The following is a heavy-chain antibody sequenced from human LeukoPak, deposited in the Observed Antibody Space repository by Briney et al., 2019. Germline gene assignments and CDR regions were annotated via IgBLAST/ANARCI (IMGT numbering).Heavy chain of an antibody. CDR2: IGNKADGGTT. CDR1: GLKFSDAW. CDR3: LHYRSGWH. Sequence: GALRLSCAVSGLKFSDAWMNWARQAPGKGLEWVGRIGNKADGGTTVYAAPVKGRFTIPRDDSKNTVYLQMNSLKTEDTAVYYCLHYRSGWHWGQGTLVTVSS. V-gene: IGHV3-15*04. J-gene: IGHJ4*02. D-gene: IGHD6-19*01.